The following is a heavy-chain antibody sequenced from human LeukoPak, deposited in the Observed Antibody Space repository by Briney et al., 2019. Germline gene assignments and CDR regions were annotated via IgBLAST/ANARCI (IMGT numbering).Heavy chain of an antibody. CDR3: AKEPRLNYYGSGSFDY. Sequence: GGSLRLSCAASGFTFSSYAMNWVRQAPGKGLEWVSGISASGRSTDYADSVKGRFTISRDNSKNTLYLQMNSLRAKDTAVYYCAKEPRLNYYGSGSFDYWGQGTLVTVSS. J-gene: IGHJ4*02. CDR2: ISASGRST. CDR1: GFTFSSYA. D-gene: IGHD3-10*01. V-gene: IGHV3-23*01.